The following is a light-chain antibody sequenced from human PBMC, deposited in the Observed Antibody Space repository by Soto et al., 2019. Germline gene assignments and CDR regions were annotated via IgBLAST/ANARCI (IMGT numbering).Light chain of an antibody. Sequence: QSVLTQPPSASGTPGQRVSISCSGSSSNIGTNFVDWYQQLPGTAPKLLIYSINQRPSGVPARFSGSKSGTSASLAISGLQSEDEADYYCAAWGDSLIAYVFGSGTKLTVL. J-gene: IGLJ1*01. CDR1: SSNIGTNF. CDR2: SIN. CDR3: AAWGDSLIAYV. V-gene: IGLV1-44*01.